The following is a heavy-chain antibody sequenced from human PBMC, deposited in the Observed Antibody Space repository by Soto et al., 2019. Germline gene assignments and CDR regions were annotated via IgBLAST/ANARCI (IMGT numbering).Heavy chain of an antibody. Sequence: EVHLLESGGDLVLPGGSLRLSCAASGFAFNDFAMSWVRQAPGKGPEWLSTISGSGDKTFHRDSVKGRFDISRDNSNKKMFLQMNSLRAEDTAIYYCAKGASHAPFEKWGRGTLVTVSS. CDR1: GFAFNDFA. CDR3: AKGASHAPFEK. CDR2: ISGSGDKT. J-gene: IGHJ4*02. V-gene: IGHV3-23*01.